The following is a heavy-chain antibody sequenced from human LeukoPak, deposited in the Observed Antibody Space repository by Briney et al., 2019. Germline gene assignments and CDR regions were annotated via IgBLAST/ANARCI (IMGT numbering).Heavy chain of an antibody. J-gene: IGHJ4*02. V-gene: IGHV3-23*01. D-gene: IGHD3-16*01. Sequence: GGSLRLSCAASGFIFSSYAMSWVRQAPGKGLEWVSTIGAVATTTYYAGSAKGRFTISRDNSKNTLYLQLNSLRADDTAVYYCAHRGNYFDDWGQGTLVTVSS. CDR3: AHRGNYFDD. CDR1: GFIFSSYA. CDR2: IGAVATTT.